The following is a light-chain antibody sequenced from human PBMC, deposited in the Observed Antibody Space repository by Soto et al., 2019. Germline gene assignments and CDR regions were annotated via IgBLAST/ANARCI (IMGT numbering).Light chain of an antibody. CDR3: QKYTSAPQT. J-gene: IGKJ1*01. V-gene: IGKV1-27*01. CDR1: QGISNY. CDR2: AAS. Sequence: IQLTQSPSSLSASVGDRVTLTCRASQGISNYLAWYQQKPGKVPKLLIYAASTLQSGVPSRVSGSGSGTDFTLTISSLKPEDVATYYCQKYTSAPQTFGQGTKVYIK.